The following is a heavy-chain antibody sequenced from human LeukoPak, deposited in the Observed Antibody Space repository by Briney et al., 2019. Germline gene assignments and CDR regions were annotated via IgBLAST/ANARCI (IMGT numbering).Heavy chain of an antibody. CDR2: IYYSGSS. CDR1: GGSISSGDYY. J-gene: IGHJ3*02. CDR3: ARVRAVAGPLAFDI. D-gene: IGHD6-19*01. Sequence: SQTLSLTCTVSGGSISSGDYYWSWIRQPPGKGLEWIGYIYYSGSSYYIPSLKSRVTISVDTARNQFSLRLSSVTAADTAVYYCARVRAVAGPLAFDIWGQGTMVTVSS. V-gene: IGHV4-30-4*01.